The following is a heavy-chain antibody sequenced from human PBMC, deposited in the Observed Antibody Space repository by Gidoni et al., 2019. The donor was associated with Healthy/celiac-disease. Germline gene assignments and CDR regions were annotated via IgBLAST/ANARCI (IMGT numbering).Heavy chain of an antibody. CDR3: ASSAWNDVALDI. V-gene: IGHV4-34*01. Sequence: QVQLQQWGAGLLKPSETLSLTCAVYGGSFSGYYWSWIRQPPGKGLEWIGEINHSGSTNYNPSLKSRVTISVDTSKNQFSLKLSSVTAADTAVYYCASSAWNDVALDIWGQGTMVTVSS. J-gene: IGHJ3*02. CDR2: INHSGST. CDR1: GGSFSGYY. D-gene: IGHD1-1*01.